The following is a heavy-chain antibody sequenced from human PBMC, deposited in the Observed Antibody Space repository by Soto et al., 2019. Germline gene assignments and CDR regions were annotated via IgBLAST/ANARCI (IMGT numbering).Heavy chain of an antibody. Sequence: SETLSLTCAVSGGSISIGGYSWSWIRQPPGKGLEWIGYIYHSGSTYYNPSLKSRVTISVDRSKNQFSLKLSSVTAADTAVYYCARYCSGSIGEYYFDYWGQGTLVTVSS. J-gene: IGHJ4*02. CDR3: ARYCSGSIGEYYFDY. CDR1: GGSISIGGYS. CDR2: IYHSGST. D-gene: IGHD2-15*01. V-gene: IGHV4-30-2*01.